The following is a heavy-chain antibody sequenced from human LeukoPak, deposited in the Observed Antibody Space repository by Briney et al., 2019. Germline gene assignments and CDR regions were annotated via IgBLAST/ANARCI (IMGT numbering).Heavy chain of an antibody. CDR2: ISATSNYI. CDR3: ARDTSGYTWDE. J-gene: IGHJ4*02. CDR1: AFTFSRYS. V-gene: IGHV3-21*01. D-gene: IGHD5-18*01. Sequence: KTGGSLRLSCAAAAFTFSRYSMDWVRQAPGKGLEWVSSISATSNYIYYADSVKGRFTISRDNAKNSLYLQMTSLRAEDTAVYYCARDTSGYTWDEWRQGTLVTVSS.